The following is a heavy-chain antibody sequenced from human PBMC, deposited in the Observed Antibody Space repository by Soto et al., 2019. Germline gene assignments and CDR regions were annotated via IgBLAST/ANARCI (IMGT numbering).Heavy chain of an antibody. D-gene: IGHD3-10*01. Sequence: GGSLRLSCAASGFTVSSNYMSWVRQAPGKGLEWVSVIYSGGSTYYADSVKGRFTISRDNSKNTLYLQMNSLRAEDTAVYYCAREELQYYYYYMDVWGKGTTVTVSS. V-gene: IGHV3-53*01. CDR1: GFTVSSNY. CDR2: IYSGGST. J-gene: IGHJ6*03. CDR3: AREELQYYYYYMDV.